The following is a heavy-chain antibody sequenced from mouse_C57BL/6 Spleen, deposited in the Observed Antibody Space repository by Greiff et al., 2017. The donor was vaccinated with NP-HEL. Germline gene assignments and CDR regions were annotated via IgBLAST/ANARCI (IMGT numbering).Heavy chain of an antibody. J-gene: IGHJ2*01. V-gene: IGHV1-69*01. CDR2: IDPSDSYT. Sequence: QVQLQQPGAELVMPGASVKLSCKASGYTFTSYWMHWVKQRPGQGLEWIGEIDPSDSYTNYNQKFKGKSTLTVDKSSSTAYMQLSSLTSEDSAVYYCARSEDADYWGQGTTLTVSS. CDR3: ARSEDADY. CDR1: GYTFTSYW.